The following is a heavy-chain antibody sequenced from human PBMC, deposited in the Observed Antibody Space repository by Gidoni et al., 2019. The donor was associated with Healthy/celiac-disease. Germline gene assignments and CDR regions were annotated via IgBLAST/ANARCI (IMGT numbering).Heavy chain of an antibody. J-gene: IGHJ4*02. V-gene: IGHV4-59*01. CDR2: IYYSGST. CDR3: ARERIAVAGYFDY. D-gene: IGHD6-19*01. Sequence: PGKGLEWIGYIYYSGSTNYNPSLKSRVTISVDTSKNQFSLKLSSVTAADTAVYYCARERIAVAGYFDYWGQGTLVTVSS.